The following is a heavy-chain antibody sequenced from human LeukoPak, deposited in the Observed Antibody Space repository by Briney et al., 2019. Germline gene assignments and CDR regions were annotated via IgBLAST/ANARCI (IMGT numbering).Heavy chain of an antibody. CDR1: GFTFSSYA. CDR3: ARDPYSSTPRYYLDC. D-gene: IGHD6-13*01. J-gene: IGHJ4*02. CDR2: ISYNGSNK. Sequence: PGRSLRLSCAASGFTFSSYAMHWVRQAPGKGLEWVAVISYNGSNKYYADSVNGRFTISRDISKNTLYLQMNSLRAEDTAVYYCARDPYSSTPRYYLDCGGEGTLVTVSS. V-gene: IGHV3-30*04.